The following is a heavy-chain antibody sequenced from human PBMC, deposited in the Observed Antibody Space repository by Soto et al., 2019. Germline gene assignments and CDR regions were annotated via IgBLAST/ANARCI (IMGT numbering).Heavy chain of an antibody. D-gene: IGHD3-10*01. J-gene: IGHJ4*02. CDR3: ARVSGLWFGGFPFDY. CDR1: GGTFSSYA. CDR2: IIPIFGTA. V-gene: IGHV1-69*13. Sequence: ASVKVSCKASGGTFSSYAISWVRQAPGQGLEWMGGIIPIFGTANYAQKFQGRVTITADESTSTAYMELSSLRSEDTAVYYCARVSGLWFGGFPFDYCGQGTLVTVSS.